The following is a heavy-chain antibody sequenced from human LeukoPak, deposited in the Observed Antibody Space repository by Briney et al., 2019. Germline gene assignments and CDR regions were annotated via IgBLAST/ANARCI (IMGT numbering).Heavy chain of an antibody. D-gene: IGHD3-10*01. J-gene: IGHJ4*02. CDR2: FDPEDGET. Sequence: ASVKVSCKVSGYTLTELSMHWVRQAPGKGLEWMGGFDPEDGETIYAQKFQGRVTMTEDTSTDTAYMELSSVRSEDTAVYYCATGVNPLLWFGNWGQGTLVTVSS. CDR3: ATGVNPLLWFGN. V-gene: IGHV1-24*01. CDR1: GYTLTELS.